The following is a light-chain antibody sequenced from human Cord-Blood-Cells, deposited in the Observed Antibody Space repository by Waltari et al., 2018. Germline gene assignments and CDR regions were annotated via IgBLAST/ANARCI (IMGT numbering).Light chain of an antibody. CDR3: QQYNSYSWT. CDR2: KAS. J-gene: IGKJ1*01. V-gene: IGKV1-5*03. Sequence: DIQMTQSTSTLSASVGDRVTITCRASQSISSWLAWYQQKPGKAPKLLIYKASSLESGVPSRFSGSGSGTECTLTISSLQPDDFATYYCQQYNSYSWTFGQGTKVEIK. CDR1: QSISSW.